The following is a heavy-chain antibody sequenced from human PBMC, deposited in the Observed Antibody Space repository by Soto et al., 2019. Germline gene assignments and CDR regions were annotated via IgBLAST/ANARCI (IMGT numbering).Heavy chain of an antibody. CDR3: ARRQDCSGGSCYSYYYGMDV. Sequence: GASVKVSCKASGYTFTSYGISWVRQAPGQGLEWMGWISAYNGNTNYAQKLQGRVTMTTDTSTSTAYMELRSLRSDDTAVYYCARRQDCSGGSCYSYYYGMDVSGQGTTVTVSS. J-gene: IGHJ6*02. CDR1: GYTFTSYG. V-gene: IGHV1-18*01. CDR2: ISAYNGNT. D-gene: IGHD2-15*01.